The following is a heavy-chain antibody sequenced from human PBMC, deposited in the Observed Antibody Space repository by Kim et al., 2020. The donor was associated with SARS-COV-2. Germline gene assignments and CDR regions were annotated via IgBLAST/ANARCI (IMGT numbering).Heavy chain of an antibody. CDR2: ISAYNGNT. Sequence: ASVKVSCKASGYTFTSYGISWVRQAPGQGLEWMGWISAYNGNTNYAQKLQGRVTMTTDTSTSTAYMELRSLRSDDTAVYYCAREYPYYDILTGYYIRGYFDYWGQGTLVTVSS. J-gene: IGHJ4*02. V-gene: IGHV1-18*04. D-gene: IGHD3-9*01. CDR3: AREYPYYDILTGYYIRGYFDY. CDR1: GYTFTSYG.